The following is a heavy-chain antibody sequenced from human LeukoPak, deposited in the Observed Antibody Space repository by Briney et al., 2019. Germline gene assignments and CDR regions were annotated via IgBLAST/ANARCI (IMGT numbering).Heavy chain of an antibody. Sequence: SETLSLTCAVYGGSITGYYWSWIRHPPGKGLEWIGEINHSGSANYNPSLKSRVTISVDTSKNQFSLKLSSVTAADTAVYYCASAAAAGTSGAEYFQHWGQGTLVTVSS. CDR2: INHSGSA. D-gene: IGHD6-13*01. CDR3: ASAAAAGTSGAEYFQH. J-gene: IGHJ1*01. V-gene: IGHV4-34*01. CDR1: GGSITGYY.